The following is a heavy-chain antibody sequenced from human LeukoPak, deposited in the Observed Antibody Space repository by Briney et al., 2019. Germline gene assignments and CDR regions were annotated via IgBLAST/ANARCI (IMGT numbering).Heavy chain of an antibody. Sequence: GGSLRLSCAASGFTFSTYSMNWVRQAPGKGLEWVSYISSSSSTIYYADSVKGRFTISRDNAKNSLYLRMNSLRAEGTAVYYCARDSPPDIWGQGTMVTVSS. CDR3: ARDSPPDI. V-gene: IGHV3-48*01. J-gene: IGHJ3*02. CDR1: GFTFSTYS. CDR2: ISSSSSTI.